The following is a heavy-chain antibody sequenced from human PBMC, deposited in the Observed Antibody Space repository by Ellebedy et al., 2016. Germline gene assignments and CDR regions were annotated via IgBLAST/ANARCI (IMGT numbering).Heavy chain of an antibody. Sequence: GESLKISXAASGFTFSSYSMNWVRQAPGKGLEWVSSISSSSSYIYYADSVKGRFTISRDNSKNTLYLQMNSLRAEDTAVYYCAKAHGDYEGDYWGQGTLVTVSS. D-gene: IGHD4-17*01. CDR3: AKAHGDYEGDY. CDR1: GFTFSSYS. J-gene: IGHJ4*02. CDR2: ISSSSSYI. V-gene: IGHV3-21*04.